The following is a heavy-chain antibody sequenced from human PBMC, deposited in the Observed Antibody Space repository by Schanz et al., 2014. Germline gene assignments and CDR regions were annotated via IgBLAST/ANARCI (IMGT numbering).Heavy chain of an antibody. CDR2: MSYDGSIK. V-gene: IGHV3-33*01. Sequence: QVQLVESGGGVVQFGRSLRLSCVASGFTFSSYGMHWVRQAPGKGLEWVAAMSYDGSIKYYGDSVKGRFTISRDNAKNSMYLHMKSLRGEDTAVYYCARDNYYGSGSCAYWGQGTLVTVSS. D-gene: IGHD3-10*01. J-gene: IGHJ4*02. CDR3: ARDNYYGSGSCAY. CDR1: GFTFSSYG.